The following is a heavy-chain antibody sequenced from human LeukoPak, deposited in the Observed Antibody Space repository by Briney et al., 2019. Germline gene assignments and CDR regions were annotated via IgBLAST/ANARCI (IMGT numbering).Heavy chain of an antibody. CDR1: GYTFTSYD. D-gene: IGHD2-15*01. CDR2: MNPNSGNT. Sequence: ASVYVSCKASGYTFTSYDINWVRQATGQGLEWMGWMNPNSGNTGYAQKFRGRVTMTRNTSISTAYMELSSLRSEDTAVYYCARGARRYCSGGSCHRYFDLWGRGTLVTVSS. J-gene: IGHJ2*01. CDR3: ARGARRYCSGGSCHRYFDL. V-gene: IGHV1-8*01.